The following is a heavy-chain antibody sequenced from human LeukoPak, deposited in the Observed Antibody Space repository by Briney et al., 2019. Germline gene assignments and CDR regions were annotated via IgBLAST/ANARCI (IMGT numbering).Heavy chain of an antibody. Sequence: GGSLRFSCAASGFTFSTYAMSWVRQAPGEGLEWVSTISGRTPNTYYAGSVKGRFTISRDNSKNALYLQMNSLRAEDTAIYYCVKRGEYYMDVWGKGTTVTVSS. J-gene: IGHJ6*03. CDR2: ISGRTPNT. CDR1: GFTFSTYA. V-gene: IGHV3-23*01. D-gene: IGHD3-16*01. CDR3: VKRGEYYMDV.